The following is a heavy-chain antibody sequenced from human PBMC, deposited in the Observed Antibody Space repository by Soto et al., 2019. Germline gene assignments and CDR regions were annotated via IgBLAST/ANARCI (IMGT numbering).Heavy chain of an antibody. V-gene: IGHV1-8*01. J-gene: IGHJ5*02. D-gene: IGHD4-17*01. CDR1: GYTFTSYD. Sequence: QVQLVQSGAEVKKPGASVKVSCKASGYTFTSYDINWVRQATGQGLEYLGWMNPNSGNTAYVQKFQGRVTMTWDTSINTPYMELSSLRSEDTAVYFCARGIKYGAYSRWFDPWGQGTLVTVSS. CDR3: ARGIKYGAYSRWFDP. CDR2: MNPNSGNT.